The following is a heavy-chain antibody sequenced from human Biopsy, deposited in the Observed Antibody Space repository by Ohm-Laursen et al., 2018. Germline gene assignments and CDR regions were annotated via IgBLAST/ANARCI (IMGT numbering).Heavy chain of an antibody. CDR2: ISRTSDFI. J-gene: IGHJ4*02. Sequence: SLRLSCTASGFTFSNYTMTWVRQAPGKGLEWVSSISRTSDFIYYADYVMCRFTISRDNAKNSVDLQMNSLRAEDTVVYFCARERVWKSISTIDYWGQGTLVTASS. CDR3: ARERVWKSISTIDY. D-gene: IGHD6-6*01. V-gene: IGHV3-21*01. CDR1: GFTFSNYT.